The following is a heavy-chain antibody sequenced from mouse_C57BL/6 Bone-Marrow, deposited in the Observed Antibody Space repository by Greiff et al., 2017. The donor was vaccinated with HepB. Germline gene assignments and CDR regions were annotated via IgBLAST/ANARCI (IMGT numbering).Heavy chain of an antibody. J-gene: IGHJ4*01. V-gene: IGHV1-72*01. CDR2: IDPNSGGT. D-gene: IGHD1-1*01. CDR3: ALTTVVASYAMDY. Sequence: QVQLQQSGAELVKPGASVKLSCKASGYTFTSYWMHWVKQRPGRGLEWIGRIDPNSGGTKYNEKFKSKATLTVDKPSSTAYMQLSSLTSEDSAVYDCALTTVVASYAMDYWGQGTSVTVSS. CDR1: GYTFTSYW.